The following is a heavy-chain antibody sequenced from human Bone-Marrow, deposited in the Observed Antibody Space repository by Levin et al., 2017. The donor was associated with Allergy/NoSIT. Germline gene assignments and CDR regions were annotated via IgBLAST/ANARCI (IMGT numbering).Heavy chain of an antibody. D-gene: IGHD2-2*02. V-gene: IGHV1-18*01. CDR1: GSTFTSYG. Sequence: GASVKVSCKASGSTFTSYGVNWVRQAPGQGLEWMGWISPFSGDIKYAQKFQGRVTMTSDTSTSTAHMELRSLRSDDTAVYFCARDAKAYCSSSGCYRGTWFDPWGQGTLVTVSS. CDR2: ISPFSGDI. J-gene: IGHJ5*02. CDR3: ARDAKAYCSSSGCYRGTWFDP.